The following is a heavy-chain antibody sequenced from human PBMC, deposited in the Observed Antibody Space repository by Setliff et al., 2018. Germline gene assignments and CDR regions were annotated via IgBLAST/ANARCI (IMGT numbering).Heavy chain of an antibody. D-gene: IGHD6-6*01. CDR2: INPHNGGT. CDR1: GGTFSSYA. Sequence: GASVKVSCKASGGTFSSYAVSWVRQAPGQGPEWMGWINPHNGGTVYAENFQGRVTLTRDTSIATAYMELSRLSSDDTAVYYCSRGRRGSTWTSDFWGQGTLVTVSS. V-gene: IGHV1-2*02. CDR3: SRGRRGSTWTSDF. J-gene: IGHJ4*02.